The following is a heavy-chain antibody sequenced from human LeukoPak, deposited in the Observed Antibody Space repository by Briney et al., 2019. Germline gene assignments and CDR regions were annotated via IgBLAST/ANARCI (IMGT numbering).Heavy chain of an antibody. CDR1: GFTFSSYE. Sequence: GGSLRLSCAASGFTFSSYEMNWFRQAPGKGLEWVSYISSSGSTIYYADSVKGRFTISRDNAKNSLYLQMNSLRAEDTAVYYCAREPYSSGLDYWGQGTLVTVSS. CDR2: ISSSGSTI. D-gene: IGHD6-19*01. J-gene: IGHJ4*02. V-gene: IGHV3-48*03. CDR3: AREPYSSGLDY.